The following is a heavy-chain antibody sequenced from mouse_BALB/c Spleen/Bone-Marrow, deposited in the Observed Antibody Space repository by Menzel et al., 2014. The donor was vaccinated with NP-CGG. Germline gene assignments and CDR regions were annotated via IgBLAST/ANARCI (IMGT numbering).Heavy chain of an antibody. D-gene: IGHD2-4*01. CDR2: ISGGGSYT. CDR3: ARHAYYDQTEVSFVY. V-gene: IGHV5-9-2*01. Sequence: EVKLVESGGGLVKSGGSLKLSCAASGFTFNSYGMSWVRQTPEKRLEWVATISGGGSYTFYPDSVKGRFTISRDNAENNLHLQLSSLRSEDTALYYCARHAYYDQTEVSFVYWGQGTLVTVSA. CDR1: GFTFNSYG. J-gene: IGHJ3*01.